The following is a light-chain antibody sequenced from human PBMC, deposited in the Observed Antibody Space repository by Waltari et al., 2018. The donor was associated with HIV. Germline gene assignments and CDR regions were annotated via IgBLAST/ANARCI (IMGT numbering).Light chain of an antibody. V-gene: IGLV1-47*01. CDR3: AAYDDNLPGWM. Sequence: QSVLTQPPSASGTPGPRVTISCSGSSSNIGSNSVFWYQQFPGTAPKVLIYRNDQRPSGVPDRFSASRSGTSASLGISGLRSEDEADYYCAAYDDNLPGWMFGGGTKLTAL. J-gene: IGLJ3*02. CDR1: SSNIGSNS. CDR2: RND.